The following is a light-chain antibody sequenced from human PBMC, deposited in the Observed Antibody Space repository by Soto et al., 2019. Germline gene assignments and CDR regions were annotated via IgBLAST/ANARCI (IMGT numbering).Light chain of an antibody. V-gene: IGKV3-20*01. CDR1: RSVSSSY. Sequence: EIVLTQSPGTLSLSPGERATLSCRASRSVSSSYLAWYQQKSGQAPRLLIYGASSRATGIPDRFSGSGSGTDFTLTISRPEPEDFAVYYCQLYGSSPPYTFGQGTKLEIK. CDR2: GAS. J-gene: IGKJ2*01. CDR3: QLYGSSPPYT.